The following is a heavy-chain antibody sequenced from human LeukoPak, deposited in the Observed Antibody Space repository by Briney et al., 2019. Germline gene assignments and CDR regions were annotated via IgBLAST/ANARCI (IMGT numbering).Heavy chain of an antibody. Sequence: SDTLSLTCAVSGYSISSSNYWAWIRQPPGKGLEWIGHIYYSGSTYYNPSLKSRVTISVDTSKNQFSLKLNSVTAADTAVYYCARHYGPWGQGTLVTVSS. CDR1: GYSISSSNY. CDR2: IYYSGST. CDR3: ARHYGP. V-gene: IGHV4-28*01. D-gene: IGHD3-16*01. J-gene: IGHJ5*02.